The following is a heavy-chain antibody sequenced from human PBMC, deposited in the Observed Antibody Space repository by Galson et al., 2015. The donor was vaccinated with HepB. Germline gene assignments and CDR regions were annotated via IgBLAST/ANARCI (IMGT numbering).Heavy chain of an antibody. V-gene: IGHV3-30*18. Sequence: LRLSCAASGFTFSRYDMHWVRQAPGKGLEWVAVISYDGSDKYYADFVKGRFTISRDNSKNTLFLQMNSLRPEDTAVYYCAKGQQLVRGYFQHWGQGTLVTVSS. CDR3: AKGQQLVRGYFQH. D-gene: IGHD6-13*01. J-gene: IGHJ1*01. CDR2: ISYDGSDK. CDR1: GFTFSRYD.